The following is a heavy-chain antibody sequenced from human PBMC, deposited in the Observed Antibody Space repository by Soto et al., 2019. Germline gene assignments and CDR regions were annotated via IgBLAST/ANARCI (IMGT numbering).Heavy chain of an antibody. Sequence: PSETLSLTCTVSGGSISSYYWSWIRHPPGKGLEWIGYIYYSGSTNYNPSLQTRVTISLDTSKSQFSLKLNSVTAADSAVYFCGRLEGLATISYYFDFCGQGALVTVS. J-gene: IGHJ4*02. CDR2: IYYSGST. CDR3: GRLEGLATISYYFDF. CDR1: GGSISSYY. D-gene: IGHD3-3*01. V-gene: IGHV4-59*08.